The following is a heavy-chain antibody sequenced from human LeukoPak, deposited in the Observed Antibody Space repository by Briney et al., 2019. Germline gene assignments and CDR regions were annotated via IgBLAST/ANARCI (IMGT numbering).Heavy chain of an antibody. Sequence: SETLSLTCTVSGGSISSGDHYWSWIRQPPGKGLEWIGHIYYSGSTYYNPSLKSRVTISVDTSKNQFSLKLSSVSAADTAVYYCARRGYCSGGSCYAGPNWFDPWGQGTLVTVSS. CDR2: IYYSGST. CDR3: ARRGYCSGGSCYAGPNWFDP. V-gene: IGHV4-30-4*01. J-gene: IGHJ5*02. CDR1: GGSISSGDHY. D-gene: IGHD2-15*01.